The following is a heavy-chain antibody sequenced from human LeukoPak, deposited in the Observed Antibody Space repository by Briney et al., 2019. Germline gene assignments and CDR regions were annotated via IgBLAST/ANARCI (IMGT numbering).Heavy chain of an antibody. Sequence: GSLRLSCAASGFTFSSYGMHWVRQAPGKGLEWVAVIWYDGSNKYYADSVKGRFTISRGNSKNTLYLQMNSLRAEDTAVYYCARDIVLMVYAIRDYYYYGMDVWGQGTTVTVSS. CDR1: GFTFSSYG. J-gene: IGHJ6*02. D-gene: IGHD2-8*01. V-gene: IGHV3-33*01. CDR2: IWYDGSNK. CDR3: ARDIVLMVYAIRDYYYYGMDV.